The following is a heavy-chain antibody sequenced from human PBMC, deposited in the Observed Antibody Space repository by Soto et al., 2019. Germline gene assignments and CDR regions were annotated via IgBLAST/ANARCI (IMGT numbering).Heavy chain of an antibody. D-gene: IGHD6-13*01. CDR1: GFTFSDYY. Sequence: GGSLRLSCAASGFTFSDYYMNWIRQAPGKGLEWVSYLSSSGTSIYYTDSVKGRFTISRDSAKKSLYLQMSSLRAEDTAVYYCAGSPIASPGTFDYRGPGTLVTVSS. CDR2: LSSSGTSI. CDR3: AGSPIASPGTFDY. J-gene: IGHJ4*02. V-gene: IGHV3-11*01.